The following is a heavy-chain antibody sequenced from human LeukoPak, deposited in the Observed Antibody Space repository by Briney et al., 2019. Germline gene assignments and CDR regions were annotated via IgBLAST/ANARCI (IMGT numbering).Heavy chain of an antibody. J-gene: IGHJ4*02. D-gene: IGHD4-17*01. Sequence: GASVKVSCKASGGTFSSYAISWVRQAPGQGLEWMGRIIPILGIANYAQKFQGRVTITADKSTSTACMELSSLRSEDTAVYYCATTTVTTTAPFDYWGQGTLVTVSS. CDR2: IIPILGIA. V-gene: IGHV1-69*04. CDR1: GGTFSSYA. CDR3: ATTTVTTTAPFDY.